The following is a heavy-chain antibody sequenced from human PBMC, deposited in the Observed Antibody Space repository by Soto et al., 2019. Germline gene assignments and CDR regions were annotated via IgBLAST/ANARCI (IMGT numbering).Heavy chain of an antibody. CDR3: AKVPFQGPLEPLSV. V-gene: IGHV3-23*01. CDR1: GFTFSSYA. D-gene: IGHD1-1*01. J-gene: IGHJ4*02. Sequence: PGGSLRLSCAASGFTFSSYAMSWVRQAPGKGLEWVSAISGSGGSTYYADSVKGRFTISRDNSKNTLYLQMNSLRAEDTAVYYCAKVPFQGPLEPLSVWGQGTLVTVSS. CDR2: ISGSGGST.